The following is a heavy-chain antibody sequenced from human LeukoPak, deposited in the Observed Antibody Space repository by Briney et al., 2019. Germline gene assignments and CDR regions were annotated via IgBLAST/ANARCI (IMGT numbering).Heavy chain of an antibody. CDR1: EFRVKYNY. CDR2: LYSAGST. CDR3: ARETNYYDSSGYDY. V-gene: IGHV3-53*01. Sequence: GGSLRLSCAASEFRVKYNYMTWVRPAPGKGLEWVSLLYSAGSTNYADSVKGRFTISRDNAKNSLYLQMNSLRAEDTAVYYCARETNYYDSSGYDYWGQGTLVTVSS. J-gene: IGHJ4*02. D-gene: IGHD3-22*01.